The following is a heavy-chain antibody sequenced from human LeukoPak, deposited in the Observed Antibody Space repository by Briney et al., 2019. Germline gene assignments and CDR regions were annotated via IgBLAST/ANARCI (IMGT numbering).Heavy chain of an antibody. CDR2: FYHTGST. CDR1: GGSISTGGYY. CDR3: ARIPSYSGSYIDY. J-gene: IGHJ4*02. D-gene: IGHD1-26*01. V-gene: IGHV4-30-2*01. Sequence: SETLSLTCTVSGGSISTGGYYWSWIRQPPGKGLEWIGYFYHTGSTYYNPSLKSRVTISVDRSKNQFSLKLMLSSVTAADTAVYYCARIPSYSGSYIDYWGQGTLVTVSS.